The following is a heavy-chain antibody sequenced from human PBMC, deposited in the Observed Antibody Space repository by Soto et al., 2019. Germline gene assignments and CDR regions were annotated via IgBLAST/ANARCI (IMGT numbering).Heavy chain of an antibody. V-gene: IGHV4-34*01. CDR2: INHSGST. CDR3: ARFYSGYDYFDY. J-gene: IGHJ4*02. Sequence: PSETLSLTCAVYGGSFSGYYWSWIRQPPGKGLEWIGEINHSGSTNYNPSLKSRVTISVDTSKNQFSLKLSSVTAADTAVYYCARFYSGYDYFDYWGQGTLVTVSS. CDR1: GGSFSGYY. D-gene: IGHD5-12*01.